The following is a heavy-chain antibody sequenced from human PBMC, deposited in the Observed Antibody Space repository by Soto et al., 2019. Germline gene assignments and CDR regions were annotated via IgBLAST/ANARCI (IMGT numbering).Heavy chain of an antibody. CDR3: ARNRLRQYYYGMDI. V-gene: IGHV5-51*01. J-gene: IGHJ6*02. D-gene: IGHD3-10*01. CDR2: IYPGDSDT. Sequence: GESLKISCQGSGYSFANYWIAWVRQMPRKGLEWVGVIYPGDSDTRYSPSFRGQVTISADKSISHVYLQWSSLKASDTAMYYCARNRLRQYYYGMDIRGQGXTVTVSS. CDR1: GYSFANYW.